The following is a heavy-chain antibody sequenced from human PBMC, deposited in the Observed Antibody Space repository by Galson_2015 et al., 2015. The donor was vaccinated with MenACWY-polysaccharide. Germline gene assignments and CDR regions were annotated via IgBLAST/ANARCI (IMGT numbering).Heavy chain of an antibody. CDR2: MNPNTGNT. J-gene: IGHJ4*02. V-gene: IGHV1-8*01. Sequence: YTFSSYDINWVRQATGQGLEWMGWMNPNTGNTGYVQKFQGRVTMTRNTSISTAYMELSSLRDDDTAVYYCARVLKGLVGATPDYWGQGTLVTVSS. CDR3: ARVLKGLVGATPDY. CDR1: YTFSSYD. D-gene: IGHD1-26*01.